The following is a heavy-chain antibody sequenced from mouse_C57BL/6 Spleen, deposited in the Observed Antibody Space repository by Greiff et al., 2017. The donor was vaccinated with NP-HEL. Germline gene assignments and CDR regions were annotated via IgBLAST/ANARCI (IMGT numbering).Heavy chain of an antibody. D-gene: IGHD2-1*01. CDR1: GFNIKDDY. V-gene: IGHV14-4*01. Sequence: VQLKESGAELVRPGASVKLSCTASGFNIKDDYMHWVKQRPEQGLEWIGWIDPENGDTEYASKFQGKATITADTSSNTAYLQLSSLTSEDTAVYYCTTGGNYGAMDYWGQGTSVTVSS. CDR2: IDPENGDT. CDR3: TTGGNYGAMDY. J-gene: IGHJ4*01.